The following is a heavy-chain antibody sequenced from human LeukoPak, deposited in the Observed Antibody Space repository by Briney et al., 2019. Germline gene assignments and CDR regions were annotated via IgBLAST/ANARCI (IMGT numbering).Heavy chain of an antibody. CDR2: INHSGST. V-gene: IGHV4-34*01. CDR3: ARGLVVITAYYGMDV. CDR1: GGSFSGYY. D-gene: IGHD3-22*01. J-gene: IGHJ6*02. Sequence: PSETLSLTCAVYGGSFSGYYWSWIRQPPGKGLEWIGEINHSGSTNYNPSLKSRVTISVDTSKNQFSLKLSSVTAADTAVYYCARGLVVITAYYGMDVWGQGTTVTVSS.